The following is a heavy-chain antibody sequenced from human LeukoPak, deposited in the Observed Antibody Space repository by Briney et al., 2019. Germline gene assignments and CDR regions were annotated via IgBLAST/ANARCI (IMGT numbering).Heavy chain of an antibody. J-gene: IGHJ4*02. CDR1: GGSISSGGYY. CDR3: ARGLSPRNWEPLDY. D-gene: IGHD1-26*01. CDR2: IYHSGST. Sequence: PSETLSLTCTVSGGSISSGGYYWSWIRQPPGKGLERIGYIYHSGSTYYNPPLKSRVTISVDRSKNQFSLKLSSVTAADTAVYYCARGLSPRNWEPLDYWGQGTLVTVSS. V-gene: IGHV4-30-2*01.